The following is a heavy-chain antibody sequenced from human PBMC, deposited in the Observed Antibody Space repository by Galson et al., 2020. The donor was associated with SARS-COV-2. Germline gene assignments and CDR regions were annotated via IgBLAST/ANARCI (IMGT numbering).Heavy chain of an antibody. D-gene: IGHD3-10*01. CDR3: AKDSRYGSGSYYLFDY. V-gene: IGHV3-30*18. CDR2: ISYDGSNK. Sequence: GGSLRLSCAASGFTFSSYGMHWVRQAPGKGLEWVAVISYDGSNKYYADSVKGRFTISRDNSKNKLYLQMNSLRAEDTAVYYCAKDSRYGSGSYYLFDYWGQGTLVTVSS. CDR1: GFTFSSYG. J-gene: IGHJ4*02.